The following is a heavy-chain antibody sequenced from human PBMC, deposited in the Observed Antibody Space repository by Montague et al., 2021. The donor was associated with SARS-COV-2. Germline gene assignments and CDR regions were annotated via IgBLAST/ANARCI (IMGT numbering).Heavy chain of an antibody. CDR1: GFTFGDYA. Sequence: SLSLSLSASGFTFGDYAMHWVRQAPGKGLEWVSGISWNSGSIGYADSVKGRFTISRDNAKNSLYLQMNSLRAEDTAVYYCARVQRTTGTTRLGTYYYYYYGMDVWGQGTTVTVS. D-gene: IGHD1-1*01. V-gene: IGHV3-9*01. CDR3: ARVQRTTGTTRLGTYYYYYYGMDV. CDR2: ISWNSGSI. J-gene: IGHJ6*02.